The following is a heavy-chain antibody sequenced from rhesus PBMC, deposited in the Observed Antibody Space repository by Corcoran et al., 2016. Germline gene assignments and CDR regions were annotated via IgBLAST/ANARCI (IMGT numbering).Heavy chain of an antibody. Sequence: QVQLQESGPGVVKSLETLSLTCAVSGGFISSSNWWSWIRQPPGKGLEWIGYISGSSGSTYYNPSLKSRVTISTDTSKNQFSLKLSSVTAADTAVYYCASLDYWGQGVLVTVSS. CDR1: GGFISSSNW. CDR2: ISGSSGST. V-gene: IGHV4-65*01. J-gene: IGHJ4*01. CDR3: ASLDY.